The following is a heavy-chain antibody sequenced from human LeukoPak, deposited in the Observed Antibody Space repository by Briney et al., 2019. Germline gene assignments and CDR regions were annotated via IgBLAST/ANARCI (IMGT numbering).Heavy chain of an antibody. CDR2: IGGNSRSI. V-gene: IGHV3-21*01. D-gene: IGHD1-26*01. CDR3: AREEGGSYGEAFHF. J-gene: IGHJ3*01. CDR1: GFTFSIFS. Sequence: SGGSLRLSCAASGFTFSIFSMNWVRQAPGKGLEWASSIGGNSRSIYYADSVKGRFTISRDNAKNSLYLQMSSLGAEDTAVYYCAREEGGSYGEAFHFWGQGTMVTVSS.